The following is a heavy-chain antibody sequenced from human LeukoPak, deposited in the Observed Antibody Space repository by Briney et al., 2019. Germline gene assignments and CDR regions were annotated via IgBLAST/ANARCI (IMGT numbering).Heavy chain of an antibody. D-gene: IGHD6-13*01. Sequence: SVKVSCKASGGTFSSYAIRWVRQAPGQGLEWMGGIIPIFGTANYAQKFQGRVTITADKSTSTAYMELSSLISEDTAVYYCASAPAGTYYMDVWGKGTTVTVSS. V-gene: IGHV1-69*06. CDR2: IIPIFGTA. CDR3: ASAPAGTYYMDV. CDR1: GGTFSSYA. J-gene: IGHJ6*03.